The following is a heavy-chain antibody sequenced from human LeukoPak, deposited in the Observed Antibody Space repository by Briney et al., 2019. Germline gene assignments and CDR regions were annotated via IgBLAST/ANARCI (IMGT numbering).Heavy chain of an antibody. Sequence: SETLSLTCTVSGGSISSYYWSWIRQPPGKGLEWIGYIYYSGSTNYNPSLKSRVTISVDTSKNQFSLKLSSVTAADTAVYDCARMGRRGYFDYWGQGTLVTVSS. CDR2: IYYSGST. CDR3: ARMGRRGYFDY. J-gene: IGHJ4*02. V-gene: IGHV4-59*01. CDR1: GGSISSYY. D-gene: IGHD1-26*01.